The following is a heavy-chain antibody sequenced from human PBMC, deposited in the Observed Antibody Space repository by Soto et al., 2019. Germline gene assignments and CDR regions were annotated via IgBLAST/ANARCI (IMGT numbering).Heavy chain of an antibody. CDR1: EFTFSSYG. Sequence: QVQLVESGGGVVQPGRSLRLSCAASEFTFSSYGMHWVRQAPGKGLEWVAVIWYDGSNKYYADSVKGRFTISRDNSKNMLYLQMNSLRAEDTAVYYCAREDYGSGSFDYWGQGTLVTVSS. CDR3: AREDYGSGSFDY. CDR2: IWYDGSNK. D-gene: IGHD3-10*01. V-gene: IGHV3-33*01. J-gene: IGHJ4*02.